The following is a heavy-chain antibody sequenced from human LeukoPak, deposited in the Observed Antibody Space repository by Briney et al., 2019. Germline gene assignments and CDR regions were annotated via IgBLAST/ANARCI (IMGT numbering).Heavy chain of an antibody. Sequence: GASVTVSCKASGGTFSSYAISWVRQAPGQGLEWMGGIIPIFGTANYAQKFQGRVTITADESTSTAYMELSSLRSEDTAVYYCARVPTGQAFDIWGQGTMVTVSS. J-gene: IGHJ3*02. CDR1: GGTFSSYA. CDR3: ARVPTGQAFDI. CDR2: IIPIFGTA. V-gene: IGHV1-69*13.